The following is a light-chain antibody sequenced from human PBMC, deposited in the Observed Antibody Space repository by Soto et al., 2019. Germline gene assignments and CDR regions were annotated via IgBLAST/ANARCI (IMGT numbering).Light chain of an antibody. V-gene: IGKV1-39*01. CDR1: QSISTY. Sequence: DIQMTQSPSSLSASVGDRVTITCRASQSISTYLNWYQQKPGKAPKLLIYAATSLQSGVPSRFSGSGSGTDFTLTISSLQPEDFATYYWQQSFSSRTFGQGTELEIK. CDR3: QQSFSSRT. J-gene: IGKJ2*02. CDR2: AAT.